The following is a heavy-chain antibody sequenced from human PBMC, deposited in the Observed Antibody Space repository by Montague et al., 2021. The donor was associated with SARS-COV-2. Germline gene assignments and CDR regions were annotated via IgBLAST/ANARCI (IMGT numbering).Heavy chain of an antibody. CDR2: IYYSGST. CDR3: ASTGGYCTGGGCYYVY. V-gene: IGHV4-59*01. CDR1: GGSISTYY. J-gene: IGHJ4*02. D-gene: IGHD2-15*01. Sequence: SETLSLTCSVSGGSISTYYWSWIRQPPGKGLEWIGYIYYSGSTNYNPSLKSRVTISIDTSKNQFSLELSSVTAADTAVYYCASTGGYCTGGGCYYVYWGQGTLVTISS.